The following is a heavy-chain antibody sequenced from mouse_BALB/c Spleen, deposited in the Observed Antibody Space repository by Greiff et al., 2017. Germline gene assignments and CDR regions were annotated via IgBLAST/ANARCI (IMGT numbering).Heavy chain of an antibody. CDR3: ARIADTYYFDY. CDR1: GFSLSTYGIG. Sequence: QVTLKVCGPGILQPSQTLSLTCSFSGFSLSTYGIGVGWIRQPSGKGLEWLAHIWWNDNKYYNTALKSRLTISKDTSNNQVFLKIASVDTADTATYYCARIADTYYFDYWGQGTTLTVSS. V-gene: IGHV8-11*01. CDR2: IWWNDNK. J-gene: IGHJ2*01.